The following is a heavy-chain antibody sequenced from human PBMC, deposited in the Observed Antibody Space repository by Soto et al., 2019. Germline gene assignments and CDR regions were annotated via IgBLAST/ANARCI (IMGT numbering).Heavy chain of an antibody. CDR2: IDWDDDK. D-gene: IGHD1-26*01. CDR3: ARSGNRGAFDI. Sequence: SGPTLVNPTQTLTLTCTFSGFSLGTSGMCVSWMRQPPGKALEWLALIDWDDDKYYPTSLKTRLTISKDTSKNQVVLTMTNMDPVDTATYYCARSGNRGAFDIWGQGTMVTVSS. CDR1: GFSLGTSGMC. J-gene: IGHJ3*02. V-gene: IGHV2-70*01.